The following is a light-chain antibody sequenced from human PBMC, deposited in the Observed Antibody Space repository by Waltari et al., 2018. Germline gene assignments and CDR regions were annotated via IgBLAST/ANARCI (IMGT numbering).Light chain of an antibody. CDR2: DAS. CDR3: QQYNRWPPIT. J-gene: IGKJ5*01. Sequence: MTQSPDILPVSPGGRATLSCRASQSNANNLAWYQQRRGQAPRLLIFDASTRRTPISGRFSGSGSGTEFTLTISSLQSDDSAVYYCQQYNRWPPITFGQGTRLEIK. V-gene: IGKV3-15*01. CDR1: QSNANN.